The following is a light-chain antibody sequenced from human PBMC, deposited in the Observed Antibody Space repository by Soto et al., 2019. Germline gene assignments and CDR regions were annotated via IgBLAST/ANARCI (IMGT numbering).Light chain of an antibody. CDR1: QSVNSN. J-gene: IGKJ4*01. Sequence: EIVMTQSPATLSVSPWERATLSCRASQSVNSNLAWYQHKPGQAPRLLIYDASNRATGIPARFSGSGSGTDFTLTISSLEPEDFAVYYCQQYGSSPLNFGGGTKVDIK. CDR3: QQYGSSPLN. V-gene: IGKV3D-15*02. CDR2: DAS.